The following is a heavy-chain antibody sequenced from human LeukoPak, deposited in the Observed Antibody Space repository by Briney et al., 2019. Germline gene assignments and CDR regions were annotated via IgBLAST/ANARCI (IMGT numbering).Heavy chain of an antibody. CDR2: IWTDGISK. V-gene: IGHV3-33*01. CDR3: ARDRTSGYYHMDV. Sequence: GGSLRLSCAASGFSFSSYGMHWVRQAPGKGLEWVAVIWTDGISKYYVDSVKGRFTISRDNSKNTLYLQMSSLRVEDTAVYYCARDRTSGYYHMDVWGQGTLVTVSS. J-gene: IGHJ4*02. D-gene: IGHD5-12*01. CDR1: GFSFSSYG.